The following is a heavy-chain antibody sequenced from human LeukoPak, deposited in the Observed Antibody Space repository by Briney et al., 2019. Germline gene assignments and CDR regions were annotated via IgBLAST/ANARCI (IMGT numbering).Heavy chain of an antibody. CDR3: ARCSTPHWIFDAFDI. J-gene: IGHJ3*02. CDR2: INPNSGGT. CDR1: GYTFTGHY. Sequence: ASAKVSCKASGYTFTGHYMHRVRQAPGQGPEWMGWINPNSGGTNYAQKFQGRVTMTRDTSISTAYMELSGLRSDDTAVYYCARCSTPHWIFDAFDIWGQGTMVTVSS. V-gene: IGHV1-2*02. D-gene: IGHD1-1*01.